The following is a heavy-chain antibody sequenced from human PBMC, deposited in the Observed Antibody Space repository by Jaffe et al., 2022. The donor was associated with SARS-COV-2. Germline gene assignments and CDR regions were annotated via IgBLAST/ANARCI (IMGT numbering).Heavy chain of an antibody. CDR1: GGSFSGYY. CDR2: INHSGST. V-gene: IGHV4-34*01. CDR3: ARVGEYYDFWSGQIYGMDV. J-gene: IGHJ6*02. Sequence: QVQLQQWGAGLLKPSETLSLTCAVYGGSFSGYYWSWIRQPPGKGLEWIGEINHSGSTNYNPSLKSRVTISVDTSKNQFSLKLSSVTAADTAVYYCARVGEYYDFWSGQIYGMDVWGQGTTVTVSS. D-gene: IGHD3-3*01.